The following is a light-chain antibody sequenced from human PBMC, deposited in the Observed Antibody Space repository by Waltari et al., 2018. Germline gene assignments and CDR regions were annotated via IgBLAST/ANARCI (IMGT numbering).Light chain of an antibody. Sequence: IVLTQSPDSLALSLGERATINSKPIQSVLYGVNNKDYLACYQQKPGQPPKLLLYWASTRESGVPDRFSGGGSGKEFSLTTNSGQAADVAAYYCQQYYSVLPYAFGPGTKVEIK. V-gene: IGKV4-1*01. CDR2: WAS. CDR1: QSVLYGVNNKDY. J-gene: IGKJ3*01. CDR3: QQYYSVLPYA.